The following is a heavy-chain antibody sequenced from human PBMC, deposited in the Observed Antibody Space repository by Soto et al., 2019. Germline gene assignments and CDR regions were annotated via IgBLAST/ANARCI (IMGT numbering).Heavy chain of an antibody. V-gene: IGHV1-69*01. CDR1: GGTFTSYA. D-gene: IGHD2-2*01. CDR2: IVPVVGAP. CDR3: ARHLSCRSNSCLKLGPKYYYAMDV. J-gene: IGHJ6*02. Sequence: QVQLVQSGAEMKEPGSSLKVSCKVAGGTFTSYAFIWVRQAPGQGLEWMGGIVPVVGAPNYAPTFQGRLSLTADENKNTAYMDLSSLTSKAKAVYYCARHLSCRSNSCLKLGPKYYYAMDVWGQGTTVTVSS.